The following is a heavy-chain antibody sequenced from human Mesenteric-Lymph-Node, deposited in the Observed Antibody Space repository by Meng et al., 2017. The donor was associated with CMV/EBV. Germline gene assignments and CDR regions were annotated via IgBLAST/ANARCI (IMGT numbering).Heavy chain of an antibody. CDR1: GFTFSSYA. V-gene: IGHV3-30-3*01. J-gene: IGHJ4*02. Sequence: GESLKISCAASGFTFSSYAMHWVRQAPGKGLEWVAVISYDGSNKYYADSVKGRFTISRDNSKNTLYLQMNSLRAEDTAVYYCARGIAVAPGGFDYWGQGTLVTVSS. D-gene: IGHD6-19*01. CDR3: ARGIAVAPGGFDY. CDR2: ISYDGSNK.